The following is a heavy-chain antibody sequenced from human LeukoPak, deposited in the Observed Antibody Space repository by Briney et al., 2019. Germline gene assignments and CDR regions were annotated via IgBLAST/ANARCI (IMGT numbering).Heavy chain of an antibody. CDR3: ATGAGFGELLSLDY. D-gene: IGHD3-10*01. CDR1: GYTFTSYG. J-gene: IGHJ4*02. Sequence: ASVEVSCKASGYTFTSYGISWVRQAPGQGLEWMGWISAYNGNTNYAQKLQGRVTMTEDTSTDTAYMELSSLRSEDTAVYYCATGAGFGELLSLDYWGQGTLVTVSS. V-gene: IGHV1-18*01. CDR2: ISAYNGNT.